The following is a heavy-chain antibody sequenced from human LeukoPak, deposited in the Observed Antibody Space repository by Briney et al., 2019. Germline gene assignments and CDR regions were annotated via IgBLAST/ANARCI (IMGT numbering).Heavy chain of an antibody. CDR1: GYSFSSHW. D-gene: IGHD2-15*01. Sequence: GESLKISCKGSGYSFSSHWIGWVRQMPGKGLEWMGIIYPGDSDTTYSPSFQGQVTMSADKSISTVYLRVNRLKASDTAMYYCARQTRQCSGGSCYSDLWGQGTLVTVSS. J-gene: IGHJ4*02. CDR3: ARQTRQCSGGSCYSDL. V-gene: IGHV5-51*01. CDR2: IYPGDSDT.